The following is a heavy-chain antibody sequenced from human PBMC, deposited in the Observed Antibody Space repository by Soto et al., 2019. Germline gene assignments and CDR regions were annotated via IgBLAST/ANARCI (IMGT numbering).Heavy chain of an antibody. J-gene: IGHJ4*02. Sequence: EVQLVESGGGLVQPGGSLRLSCVVSGFTFSDHYMNWLRQAPGKGLEWVGRSKNKDTSFATDYAASVKGRFTISRDESKNTLYLQMNSLQIEDTAVYYCPREPRGLHPNDYWCEGTVVTVSS. V-gene: IGHV3-72*01. CDR3: PREPRGLHPNDY. D-gene: IGHD3-10*01. CDR2: SKNKDTSFAT. CDR1: GFTFSDHY.